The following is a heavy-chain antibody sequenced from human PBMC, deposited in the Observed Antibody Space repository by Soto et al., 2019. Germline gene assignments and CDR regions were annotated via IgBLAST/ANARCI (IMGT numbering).Heavy chain of an antibody. D-gene: IGHD4-4*01. CDR3: ARGKGVTKLTFFDY. Sequence: QVQLVESGGGVVQPGRSLRLSCAASGFTFSSYGMHWVRQAPGKGLEWVAVISYDGSNKYYTDSVKGRFTISRDNSKNTLYLQVNSLRAADTGLFYCARGKGVTKLTFFDYWGQGTLVTVSS. CDR2: ISYDGSNK. CDR1: GFTFSSYG. V-gene: IGHV3-30*03. J-gene: IGHJ4*02.